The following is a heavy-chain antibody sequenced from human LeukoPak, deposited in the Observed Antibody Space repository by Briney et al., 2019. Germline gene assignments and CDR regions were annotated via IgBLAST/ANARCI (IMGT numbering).Heavy chain of an antibody. V-gene: IGHV1-46*01. D-gene: IGHD4-17*01. CDR1: VYTFTIYY. J-gene: IGHJ4*02. CDR3: ARDPYGDDVTLHT. Sequence: ASVKVSCRASVYTFTIYYMPWVRQAPGQGLEWMGIINPSGGSTSYAQKFQGRVTMTRDTSTSTVYMELSSLRSEDTAVYYCARDPYGDDVTLHTWGQGTLVTVSS. CDR2: INPSGGST.